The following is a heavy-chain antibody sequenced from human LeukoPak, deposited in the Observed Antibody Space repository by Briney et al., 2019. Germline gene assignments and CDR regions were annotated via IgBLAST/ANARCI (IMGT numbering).Heavy chain of an antibody. J-gene: IGHJ5*02. V-gene: IGHV1-3*01. Sequence: ASVKVSCKASGYTFTNYAIHWVRQAPGQRLEWMGWINAANVKTKYSQKFQGRVTITRDTSASTAYLELSGLRSEDTAVYYCARDRANYYGSGSYYKNWFDPWGQGTLVTVPS. D-gene: IGHD3-10*01. CDR3: ARDRANYYGSGSYYKNWFDP. CDR2: INAANVKT. CDR1: GYTFTNYA.